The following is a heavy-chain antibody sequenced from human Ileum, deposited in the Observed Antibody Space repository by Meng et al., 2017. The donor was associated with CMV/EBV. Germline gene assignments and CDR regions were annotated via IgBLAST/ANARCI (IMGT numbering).Heavy chain of an antibody. CDR3: ARCGQSPVVY. CDR1: GTCMLNCY. D-gene: IGHD2-15*01. J-gene: IGHJ4*01. Sequence: QVQLQVSGPGLVQPLVALDISCTVSGTCMLNCYCSRILQSPATGLGWIGYICARRATPYIPSLDSRVSLSLDMYMNLVSLSLTSATAADSAIDYCARCGQSPVVYWGQGSLVTVSS. V-gene: IGHV4-4*09. CDR2: ICARRAT.